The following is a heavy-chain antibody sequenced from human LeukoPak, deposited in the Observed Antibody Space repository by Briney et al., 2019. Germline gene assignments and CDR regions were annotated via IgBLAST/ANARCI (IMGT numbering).Heavy chain of an antibody. CDR2: ITTSGAGT. V-gene: IGHV3-23*01. CDR3: AIGQQLYLFDY. Sequence: PGGSLRLSCAASGFAFTNYDMSWIRQAPGKGLEWVSSITTSGAGTYYPDFVKGRFTISRDNSKNTLYLQMNSLRAEDTAVFYCAIGQQLYLFDYWGQGTLVTVSS. CDR1: GFAFTNYD. J-gene: IGHJ4*02. D-gene: IGHD6-13*01.